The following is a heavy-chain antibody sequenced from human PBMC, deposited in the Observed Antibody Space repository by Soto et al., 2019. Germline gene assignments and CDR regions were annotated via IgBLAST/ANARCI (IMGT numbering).Heavy chain of an antibody. Sequence: QVQLVQSGAEVKKPGSSVKVSCKASGGTFSSYAISWVRQAPGRGLEWMGGIIPIFGTANYAQKFQGRVTITADESTSTAYMELSSLRSEDTAVYYCAREGDIVVVPAANNYYYYYGMDVWGQGTTVTVSS. CDR2: IIPIFGTA. J-gene: IGHJ6*02. D-gene: IGHD2-2*01. V-gene: IGHV1-69*01. CDR3: AREGDIVVVPAANNYYYYYGMDV. CDR1: GGTFSSYA.